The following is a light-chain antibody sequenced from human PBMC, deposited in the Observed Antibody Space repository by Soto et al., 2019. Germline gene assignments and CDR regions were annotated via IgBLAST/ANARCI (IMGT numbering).Light chain of an antibody. J-gene: IGKJ1*01. CDR2: AAS. Sequence: DIQMTQSPSSLSASVGDRVTITCRASQSVGVYLNWYQQKPGKAPKLLIYAASSLQSGVPSRFSGSGSGTDFTLTISSLQAKDFATYYCQQSYTTPWTFGQGTKVEIK. CDR1: QSVGVY. V-gene: IGKV1-39*01. CDR3: QQSYTTPWT.